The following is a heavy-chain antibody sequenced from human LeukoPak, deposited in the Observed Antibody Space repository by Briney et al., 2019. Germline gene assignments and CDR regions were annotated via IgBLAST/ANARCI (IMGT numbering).Heavy chain of an antibody. V-gene: IGHV3-30-3*01. Sequence: GGSLRLSCAASGFAFSSYAMHWVRQAPGKGLEWVAVISYDGSNKYYADSVKGRFTISRDNSKNTLYLQMNSLRAEDTAVYYCARVSSSVAFDIWGQGTMVTVSS. CDR2: ISYDGSNK. CDR1: GFAFSSYA. J-gene: IGHJ3*02. D-gene: IGHD3-22*01. CDR3: ARVSSSVAFDI.